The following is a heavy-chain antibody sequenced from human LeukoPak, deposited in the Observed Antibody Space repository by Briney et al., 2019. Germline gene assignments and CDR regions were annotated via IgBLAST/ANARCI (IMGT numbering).Heavy chain of an antibody. Sequence: SETLSLTCAVSGGSISSGGYSWSWIRQPPGKGLEWIGYIYHSGSTYYNPSLKSRVTISVDRSKNQFSLKLSSVTAADTAVYYCARDGMVRGVPWYFDLWGRGTLVTVSS. J-gene: IGHJ2*01. D-gene: IGHD3-10*01. CDR3: ARDGMVRGVPWYFDL. CDR1: GGSISSGGYS. V-gene: IGHV4-30-2*01. CDR2: IYHSGST.